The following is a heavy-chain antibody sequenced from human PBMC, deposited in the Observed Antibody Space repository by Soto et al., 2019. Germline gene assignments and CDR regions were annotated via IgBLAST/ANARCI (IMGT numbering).Heavy chain of an antibody. V-gene: IGHV4-4*02. Sequence: QVQLQESGPGLVKPSETLTLTCAVSGASISTGKGWIWVRQPPGKGLEWIGEISHSLSANYTPALRSRVTIEVDKSKNQFSLKLSVTAADTAMYYCTRDGDYGYSLAYWGQGTLVTVSS. CDR2: ISHSLSA. J-gene: IGHJ4*02. D-gene: IGHD5-18*01. CDR1: GASISTGKG. CDR3: TRDGDYGYSLAY.